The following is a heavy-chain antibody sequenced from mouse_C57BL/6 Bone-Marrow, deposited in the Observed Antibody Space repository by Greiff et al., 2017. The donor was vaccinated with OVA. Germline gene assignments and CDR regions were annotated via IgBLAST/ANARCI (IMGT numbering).Heavy chain of an antibody. V-gene: IGHV1-15*01. J-gene: IGHJ2*01. CDR3: TRSYSNYGDVDY. Sequence: QVQLQQSGAELVRPGASVTLSCTASGYTFTDYAMHWVQQTPVHGLEWIGAIDPETGGTAYPQKFKGQAILTADKSSSTAYLELRSLTSEDSAVKYCTRSYSNYGDVDYWGQGTTLTVSA. CDR2: IDPETGGT. CDR1: GYTFTDYA. D-gene: IGHD2-5*01.